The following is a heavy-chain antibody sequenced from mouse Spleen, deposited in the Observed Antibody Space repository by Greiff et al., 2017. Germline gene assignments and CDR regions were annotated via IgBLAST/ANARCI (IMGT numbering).Heavy chain of an antibody. D-gene: IGHD1-1*01. CDR3: ARGRDYGSSYGYFDY. CDR2: ISSGGST. Sequence: EVQRVESGGGLVKPGGSLKLSCAASGFTFSSYAMSWVRQTPEKRLEWVASISSGGSTYYPDSVKGRFTISRDNARNILYLQMSSLRSEDTAMYYCARGRDYGSSYGYFDYWGQGTTLTVSS. J-gene: IGHJ2*01. V-gene: IGHV5-6-5*01. CDR1: GFTFSSYA.